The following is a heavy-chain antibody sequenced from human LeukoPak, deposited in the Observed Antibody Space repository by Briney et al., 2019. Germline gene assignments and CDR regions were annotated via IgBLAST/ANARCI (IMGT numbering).Heavy chain of an antibody. CDR1: GYTLTELS. J-gene: IGHJ4*02. D-gene: IGHD2-21*02. Sequence: ASVKVSCKVSGYTLTELSMHWVRQAPGKGGEWMGGFDPEDGETIYAQKFQGRVTMTEDTSTDTAYMELSSLRSEDTAVYYCATLALLEQGYCGGDCYLDYWGQGTLVTVSS. CDR3: ATLALLEQGYCGGDCYLDY. V-gene: IGHV1-24*01. CDR2: FDPEDGET.